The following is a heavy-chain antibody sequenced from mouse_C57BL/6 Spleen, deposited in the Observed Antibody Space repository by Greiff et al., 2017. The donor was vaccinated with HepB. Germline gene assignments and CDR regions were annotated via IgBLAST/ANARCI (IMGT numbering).Heavy chain of an antibody. CDR1: GYTFTSYW. CDR2: IDPSDSET. CDR3: ARSRGNWGVDY. Sequence: QVQLKQPGAELVRPGSSVKLSCKASGYTFTSYWMHWVKQRPIQGLEWIGNIDPSDSETHYNQKFKDKATLTVDKSSSTAYMQLSSLTSEDSAVYYCARSRGNWGVDYWGQGTTLTVSS. V-gene: IGHV1-52*01. J-gene: IGHJ2*01. D-gene: IGHD4-1*01.